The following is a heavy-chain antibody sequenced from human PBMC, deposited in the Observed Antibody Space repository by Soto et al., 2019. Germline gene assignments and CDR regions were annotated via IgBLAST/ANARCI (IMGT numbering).Heavy chain of an antibody. J-gene: IGHJ6*02. CDR2: ISSSTAI. V-gene: IGHV3-48*01. CDR3: ARDLLAGMDV. Sequence: EVQLVESGGGLVHPGGSLRLSCAASGFTFSSYSMNWVRQAPGKGLQWLSYISSSTAIYYADSVKGRFTISRDNAKNSLYLQMNSLRAEDTAVYYCARDLLAGMDVWGQETTVTVSS. CDR1: GFTFSSYS.